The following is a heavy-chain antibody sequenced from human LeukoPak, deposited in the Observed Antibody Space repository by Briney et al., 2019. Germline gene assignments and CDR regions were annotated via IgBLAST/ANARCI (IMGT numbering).Heavy chain of an antibody. CDR1: GGSISSYY. D-gene: IGHD6-13*01. CDR3: ARAAAGTSLFDY. CDR2: IYYSGST. Sequence: SETLSLTCTVSGGSISSYYWSWIRQPPGKGLEWIGYIYYSGSTNYNPSLKSRVTISVDTSKNQFSLKLSSVTAADTAVYYCARAAAGTSLFDYWGQGTLVTVSS. V-gene: IGHV4-59*08. J-gene: IGHJ4*02.